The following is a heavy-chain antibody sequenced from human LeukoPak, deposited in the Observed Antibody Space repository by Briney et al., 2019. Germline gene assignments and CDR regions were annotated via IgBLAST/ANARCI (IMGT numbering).Heavy chain of an antibody. J-gene: IGHJ4*02. V-gene: IGHV3-53*01. Sequence: GGSLRLSCAASGFTVSSKYMSWVRQAPGKGLEWVSVLYAGGSTYYADSVKGRFTISRDNSKNTLYLQMNSLRAEDTAVYYCARDPRGHYDSSGYYWGQGTLVTVSS. CDR2: LYAGGST. CDR3: ARDPRGHYDSSGYY. CDR1: GFTVSSKY. D-gene: IGHD3-22*01.